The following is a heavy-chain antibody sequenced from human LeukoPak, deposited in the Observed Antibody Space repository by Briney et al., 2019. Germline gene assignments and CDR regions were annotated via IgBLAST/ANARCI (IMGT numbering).Heavy chain of an antibody. CDR2: IIPIFGTA. Sequence: ASVKVSCKASGGTFSSYAISWVRQAPGQGLEWMGRIIPIFGTANYAQKFQGRVTITTDESTSTAYMELSSLRSEDTAVYYCARVAGYTSFFDYWGQGTLVTASS. CDR3: ARVAGYTSFFDY. D-gene: IGHD6-19*01. V-gene: IGHV1-69*05. CDR1: GGTFSSYA. J-gene: IGHJ4*02.